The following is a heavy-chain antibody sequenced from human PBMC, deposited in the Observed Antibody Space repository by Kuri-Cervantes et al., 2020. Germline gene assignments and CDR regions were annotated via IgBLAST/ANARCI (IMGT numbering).Heavy chain of an antibody. CDR1: GGSISSYY. Sequence: SETLSLTCTVSGGSISSYYWSWNRQPPGKGLGWIGYIYDSGSTNYNPYLKSRGTISVETSKNQSSLKLSSVTAADTAVYYCARRGIAVAVAFDIWGQGTMVTVSS. J-gene: IGHJ3*02. D-gene: IGHD6-19*01. CDR3: ARRGIAVAVAFDI. V-gene: IGHV4-59*01. CDR2: IYDSGST.